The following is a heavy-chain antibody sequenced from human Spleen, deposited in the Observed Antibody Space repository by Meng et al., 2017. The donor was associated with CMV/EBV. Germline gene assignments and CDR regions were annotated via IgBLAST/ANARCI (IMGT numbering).Heavy chain of an antibody. Sequence: CKASGYTFINYGITWVPPAPGQGLEWMGWLSPYNRNTNYAPRLQGRVTMTSDTSTTTAYMALRSLRSDDTAVYYCARLDYSSSSCGYWGQGTLVTVSS. V-gene: IGHV1-18*04. CDR2: LSPYNRNT. CDR3: ARLDYSSSSCGY. D-gene: IGHD6-6*01. J-gene: IGHJ4*02. CDR1: GYTFINYG.